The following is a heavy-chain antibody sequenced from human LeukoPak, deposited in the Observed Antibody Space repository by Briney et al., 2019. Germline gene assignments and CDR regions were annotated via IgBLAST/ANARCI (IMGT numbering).Heavy chain of an antibody. J-gene: IGHJ4*02. D-gene: IGHD5-24*01. CDR3: ARSADGYNYDY. CDR1: GGSISSGGYY. Sequence: SETLSLTCTVSGGSISSGGYYWSWIRQHPGMGLEWIGYIYYSGSTNYNPYLRSRVTISVDTSTNQFSLQLSSVTAADTVVYYGARSADGYNYDYWGQGTLVTVSS. V-gene: IGHV4-31*03. CDR2: IYYSGST.